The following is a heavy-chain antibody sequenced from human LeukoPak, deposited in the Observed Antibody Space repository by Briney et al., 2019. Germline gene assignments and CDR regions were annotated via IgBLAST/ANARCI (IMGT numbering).Heavy chain of an antibody. CDR1: GFTFSSYW. J-gene: IGHJ4*02. CDR3: AKCLGSGSRPFDY. CDR2: LNNDGTA. V-gene: IGHV3-74*01. Sequence: GGSLRLSCAASGFTFSSYWMHWVRQAPGKGLVWVSRLNNDGTANYADSVKGRFTISRDNTRTTMYLQMNSLRGDDTAVYYCAKCLGSGSRPFDYWGQGTLVTVSS. D-gene: IGHD3-10*01.